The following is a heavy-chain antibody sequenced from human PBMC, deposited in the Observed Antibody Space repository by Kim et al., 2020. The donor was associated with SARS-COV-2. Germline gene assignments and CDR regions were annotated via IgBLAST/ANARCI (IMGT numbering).Heavy chain of an antibody. D-gene: IGHD5-18*01. V-gene: IGHV3-7*03. CDR3: ARDSGGGYSYGPDDDAFDI. J-gene: IGHJ3*02. CDR1: GFTFSSYW. Sequence: GGSLRLSCAASGFTFSSYWMSWVRQAPGKGLEWVANIKQDGSEKYYVDSVKGRFTISRDNAKNSLYLQMNSLRAEDTAVYYCARDSGGGYSYGPDDDAFDIWGQGTMVTVSS. CDR2: IKQDGSEK.